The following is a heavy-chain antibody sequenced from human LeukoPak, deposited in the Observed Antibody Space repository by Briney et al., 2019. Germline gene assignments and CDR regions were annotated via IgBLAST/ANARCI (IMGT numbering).Heavy chain of an antibody. V-gene: IGHV1-69*05. CDR1: GCTFSSYA. D-gene: IGHD5-18*01. J-gene: IGHJ4*02. CDR3: ARPVGGYSYGYYFDY. CDR2: ITPIFGTA. Sequence: SVKVSCKASGCTFSSYAISWLRPPPGKGLEWMGGITPIFGTANYAQKFQGRVTITTDESTSTAYMELSSLRSEDTAVYYCARPVGGYSYGYYFDYWGQGTLVTVVS.